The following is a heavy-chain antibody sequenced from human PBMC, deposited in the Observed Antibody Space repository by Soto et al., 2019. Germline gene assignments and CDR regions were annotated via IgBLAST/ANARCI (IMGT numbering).Heavy chain of an antibody. J-gene: IGHJ4*02. Sequence: SVKVSCKASGGAFSSYAISWVRQAPGQGLEWMGGIIPIFGTANYAQKFQGRVTITADESTSTAYMELSSLRSEDTAVYYCARYSLAARTVLPPDYWGQGTLVTVSS. D-gene: IGHD6-6*01. CDR2: IIPIFGTA. V-gene: IGHV1-69*13. CDR1: GGAFSSYA. CDR3: ARYSLAARTVLPPDY.